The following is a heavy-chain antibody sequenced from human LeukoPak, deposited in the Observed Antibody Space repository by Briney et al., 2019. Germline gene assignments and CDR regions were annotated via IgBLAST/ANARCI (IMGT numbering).Heavy chain of an antibody. CDR3: ARESRHGSGSSNPPLGY. V-gene: IGHV3-66*01. D-gene: IGHD3-10*01. CDR1: GFTFSSYA. J-gene: IGHJ4*02. CDR2: IYGAGST. Sequence: GGSLRLSCAASGFTFSSYAMSWVRQAPGKGLEWVSLIYGAGSTFYADSVKGRFTISRDNAKNSLYLQMNSLRVEDTAVYYCARESRHGSGSSNPPLGYWGQGTLVTVSS.